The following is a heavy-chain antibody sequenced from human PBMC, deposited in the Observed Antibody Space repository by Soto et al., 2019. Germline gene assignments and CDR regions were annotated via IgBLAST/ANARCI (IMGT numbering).Heavy chain of an antibody. CDR1: GYTVSSNY. Sequence: EVQLVESGGGLVQPGRSLRLSCEASGYTVSSNYMSWVRQAPGKGLEWVSVIYSGGSTYYADSVKGRFTISRHNSKNTLYLQMNSLRAEDTAVYYCARGGDTSVFDYWGQGTLVTVSS. CDR3: ARGGDTSVFDY. J-gene: IGHJ4*02. V-gene: IGHV3-53*04. D-gene: IGHD2-21*02. CDR2: IYSGGST.